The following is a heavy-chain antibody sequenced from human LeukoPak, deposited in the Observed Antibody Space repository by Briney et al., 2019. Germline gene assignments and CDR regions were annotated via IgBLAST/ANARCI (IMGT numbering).Heavy chain of an antibody. CDR2: INPNSGGT. J-gene: IGHJ4*02. CDR1: GYTFTGYY. Sequence: GASVKVSCKASGYTFTGYYIHWVRQAPGQGLEWMGRINPNSGGTNYAQKFQGRVTMTRDTPISTPYMELSRLRSDDTAVYYCARNIGSYYYDSSFDYWGQGTLVTVSS. D-gene: IGHD3-22*01. V-gene: IGHV1-2*06. CDR3: ARNIGSYYYDSSFDY.